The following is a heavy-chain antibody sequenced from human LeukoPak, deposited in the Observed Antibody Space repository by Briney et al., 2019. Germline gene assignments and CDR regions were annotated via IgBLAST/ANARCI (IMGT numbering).Heavy chain of an antibody. D-gene: IGHD5/OR15-5a*01. CDR2: MYTTGRT. CDR3: ARCRRQLYELVY. CDR1: GRSIISGSYG. Sequence: SPSLSLTCSVIGRSIISGSYGSSWLREPAGKGLERIGRMYTTGRTPYNPSLMTRLTIPVETSHHPFSVKLTCVTPPHQAVRYCARCRRQLYELVYLGRGTMVTVS. J-gene: IGHJ4*02. V-gene: IGHV4-61*02.